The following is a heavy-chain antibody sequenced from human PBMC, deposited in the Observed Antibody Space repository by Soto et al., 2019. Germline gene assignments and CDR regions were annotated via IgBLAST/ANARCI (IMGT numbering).Heavy chain of an antibody. CDR1: GDSVSSNSAA. CDR2: TYYRSKWYN. J-gene: IGHJ6*02. D-gene: IGHD2-2*01. CDR3: ARDKYFLIHYYYYGMDV. Sequence: SQTLSLTCAISGDSVSSNSAAWNWIRQSPSRGLEWLGRTYYRSKWYNDYAVSVKSRITINPDTSKNQFSLQLNSVTPEDTAVYYCARDKYFLIHYYYYGMDVWGQGTTVTVSS. V-gene: IGHV6-1*01.